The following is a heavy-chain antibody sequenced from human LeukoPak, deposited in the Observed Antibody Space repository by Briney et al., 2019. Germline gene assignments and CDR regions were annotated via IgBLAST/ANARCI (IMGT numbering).Heavy chain of an antibody. V-gene: IGHV4-4*07. CDR2: IYTSGST. CDR3: ARESVSNIYYDSSENWFDP. Sequence: PSETLSLTCTVSGGSISSYYWSWIRQPAGKGLEWIGRIYTSGSTNYNPSLKSRVTMSVDTSKNQFSLKLSSVTAADTAVYYCARESVSNIYYDSSENWFDPWGQGTLVTVSS. J-gene: IGHJ5*02. CDR1: GGSISSYY. D-gene: IGHD3-22*01.